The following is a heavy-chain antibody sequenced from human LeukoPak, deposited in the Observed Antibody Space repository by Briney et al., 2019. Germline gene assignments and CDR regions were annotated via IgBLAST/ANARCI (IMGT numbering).Heavy chain of an antibody. V-gene: IGHV5-51*01. J-gene: IGHJ4*02. CDR3: VRGSYGA. CDR1: GYSFSSYW. Sequence: GESLKICREGSGYSFSSYWIGGVRQLPGKGLEWMGIIYPGDADTRYSPSFQGHATTSVDTSSSTSFLQWSIMNAADTAMYCCVRGSYGAWGQGTLVTVSS. D-gene: IGHD3-16*01. CDR2: IYPGDADT.